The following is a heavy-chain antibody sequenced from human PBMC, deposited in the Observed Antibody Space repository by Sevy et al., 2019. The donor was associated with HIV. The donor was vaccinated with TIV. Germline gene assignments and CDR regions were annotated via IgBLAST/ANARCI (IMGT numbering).Heavy chain of an antibody. CDR2: VRSKGDGGET. CDR3: TTGGAD. V-gene: IGHV3-15*01. J-gene: IGHJ4*02. Sequence: GGSLRLSCAASGFTFSDAWLSWVRQAPGKGLEWVGRVRSKGDGGETDNAAPVKGSFTIARDDSKNGLYVQMNSLKIEETGVYYCTTGGADWGQGTRVTVSS. CDR1: GFTFSDAW.